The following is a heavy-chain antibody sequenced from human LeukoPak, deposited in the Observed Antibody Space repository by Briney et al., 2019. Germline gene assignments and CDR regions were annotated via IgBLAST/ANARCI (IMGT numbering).Heavy chain of an antibody. Sequence: PSETLSLTCIVSGGSVSGGYWSWVRQPPGKGLEWIGYIYYSGSTNYNPSLKSRVTISVDTSKNQFSLKLSSVTAADTAVYYCARVGEDSSGRRFWYFDLWGRGTLVTVSS. D-gene: IGHD6-19*01. CDR2: IYYSGST. J-gene: IGHJ2*01. CDR1: GGSVSGGY. V-gene: IGHV4-59*02. CDR3: ARVGEDSSGRRFWYFDL.